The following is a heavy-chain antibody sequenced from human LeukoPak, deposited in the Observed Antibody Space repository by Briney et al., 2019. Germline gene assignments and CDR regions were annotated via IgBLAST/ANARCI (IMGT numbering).Heavy chain of an antibody. J-gene: IGHJ4*02. CDR2: IYYSGST. CDR1: SGSISSYY. V-gene: IGHV4-59*08. CDR3: ARRRGSGWAFDY. D-gene: IGHD6-19*01. Sequence: PSETLSLTCTVSSGSISSYYWSWIRQPPGKGLEWIGYIYYSGSTNYNPSLKSRVTISVDTSKNQFSLKLSSVTAADTAVYYCARRRGSGWAFDYWGQGTLVTVSS.